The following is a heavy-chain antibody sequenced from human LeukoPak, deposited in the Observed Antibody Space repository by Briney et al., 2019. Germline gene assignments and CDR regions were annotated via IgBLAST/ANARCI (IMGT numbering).Heavy chain of an antibody. CDR2: IYYSGST. J-gene: IGHJ6*03. CDR1: GGSISSSSYY. Sequence: SETLSLTCTVSGGSISSSSYYWGLIRQPPGKGLEWIGSIYYSGSTYYNPSLKSRVTISVDTSNNQFSLKLSSVTAADTAVYYCARSPICSGGSCYYYYYYYMDVWGKGTTVTVSS. CDR3: ARSPICSGGSCYYYYYYYMDV. V-gene: IGHV4-39*07. D-gene: IGHD2-15*01.